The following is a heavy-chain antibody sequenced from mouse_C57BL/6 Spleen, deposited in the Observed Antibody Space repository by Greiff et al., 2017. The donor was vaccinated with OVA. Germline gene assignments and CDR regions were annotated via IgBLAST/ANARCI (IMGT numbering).Heavy chain of an antibody. CDR2: IYPGDGDT. J-gene: IGHJ2*01. D-gene: IGHD1-1*01. V-gene: IGHV1-80*01. CDR3: ARRHYGSSYDY. CDR1: GYAFSSYW. Sequence: VQRVESGAELVKPGASVKISCKASGYAFSSYWMNWVKQRPGKGLEWIGQIYPGDGDTNYNGKFKGKATLTADKSSSTAYMQLSSLTSEDSAVYFCARRHYGSSYDYWGQGTTLTVSS.